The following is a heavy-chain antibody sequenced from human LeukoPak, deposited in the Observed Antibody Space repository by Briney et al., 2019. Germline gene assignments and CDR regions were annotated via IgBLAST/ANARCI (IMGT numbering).Heavy chain of an antibody. CDR3: ARESNSGYYLPY. J-gene: IGHJ4*02. CDR2: IYSGGKT. Sequence: GGSLRLSCAASGFIVSSDYMSWVRQGPGKGLEWVSVIYSGGKTYYADSVKGRFTISRDDSKNTLYLQMNSLTSEDTAVYYCARESNSGYYLPYWGQGTLVTVSS. CDR1: GFIVSSDY. D-gene: IGHD3-22*01. V-gene: IGHV3-66*02.